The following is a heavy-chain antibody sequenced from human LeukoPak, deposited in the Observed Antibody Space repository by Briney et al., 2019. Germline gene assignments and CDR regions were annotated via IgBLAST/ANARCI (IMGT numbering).Heavy chain of an antibody. CDR1: GFTFSSYA. Sequence: GGSLRLSCAASGFTFSSYAMSWVRQAPGKGLEWVSAISGSGGSTYYADSVKGRFTISRDNAKNSLYLQMNRLRAEDTAVYYCAKKAYVGSGSYYLYYYMDVWGKGTKVTVSS. D-gene: IGHD3-10*01. J-gene: IGHJ6*03. CDR2: ISGSGGST. CDR3: AKKAYVGSGSYYLYYYMDV. V-gene: IGHV3-23*01.